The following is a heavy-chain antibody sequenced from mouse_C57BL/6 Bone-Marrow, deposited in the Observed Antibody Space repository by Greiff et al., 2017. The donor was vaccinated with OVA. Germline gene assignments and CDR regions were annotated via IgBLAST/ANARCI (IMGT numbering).Heavy chain of an antibody. CDR2: IWTGGGT. V-gene: IGHV2-9-1*01. J-gene: IGHJ2*01. CDR3: ARYYDGYYVWYFDY. D-gene: IGHD2-3*01. Sequence: VKLQESGPGLVAPSQSLSITCTVSGFSLTSYAISWVRQPPGKGLEWLGVIWTGGGTNYNSALKSRLSISKDNSKSQVFLKMNSLQTDDTARDYGARYYDGYYVWYFDYWGQGTTLTVSS. CDR1: GFSLTSYA.